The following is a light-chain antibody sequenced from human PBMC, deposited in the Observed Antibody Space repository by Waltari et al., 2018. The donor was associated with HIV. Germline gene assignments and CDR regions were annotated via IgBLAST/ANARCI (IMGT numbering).Light chain of an antibody. CDR3: QSYDNSLSNVV. CDR2: DNR. Sequence: QSVLTQPPSLSGAPGPRVTISCTRGNSTIRHGYAANRYQQLPGPAPTLLMFDNRKRPSGVPDRFSGSKSGTSASLVITGLQAADEAVYYCQSYDNSLSNVVFGGGTKLIVL. J-gene: IGLJ2*01. CDR1: NSTIRHGYA. V-gene: IGLV1-40*01.